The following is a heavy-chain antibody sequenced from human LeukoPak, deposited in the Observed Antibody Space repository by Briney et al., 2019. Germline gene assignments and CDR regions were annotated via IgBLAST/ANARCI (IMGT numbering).Heavy chain of an antibody. CDR1: GFTFSSYA. J-gene: IGHJ4*02. D-gene: IGHD3-9*01. CDR3: AGGTGFIIKD. CDR2: ISYDESNK. Sequence: PGGSLRLSCAASGFTFSSYAMHWVRQAPGKGLEWVAVISYDESNKYYADSVKGRFTISRDNSKNTLYLQMNSLRAEDTAMYYCAGGTGFIIKDWGQGTLVTVSS. V-gene: IGHV3-30-3*01.